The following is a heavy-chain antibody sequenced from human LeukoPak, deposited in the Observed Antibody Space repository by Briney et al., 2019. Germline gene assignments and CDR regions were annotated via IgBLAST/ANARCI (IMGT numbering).Heavy chain of an antibody. CDR1: GFTFSSYE. J-gene: IGHJ4*02. Sequence: GGSLRLSCAVSGFTFSSYEMNWVRQAPGKGLDWVSYISSSSSTIYYADSVKGRFTISRDNAKNSLYLQLNSLRAEDTAVYYCARDFYGGSDYWGQGTLVTVSS. V-gene: IGHV3-48*03. CDR2: ISSSSSTI. D-gene: IGHD4-23*01. CDR3: ARDFYGGSDY.